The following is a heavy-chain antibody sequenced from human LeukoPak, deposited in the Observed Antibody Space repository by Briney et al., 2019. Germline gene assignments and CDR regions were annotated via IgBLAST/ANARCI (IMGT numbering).Heavy chain of an antibody. D-gene: IGHD6-6*01. CDR3: AKDAEEYSSSSEPYYFDY. J-gene: IGHJ4*02. V-gene: IGHV3-9*03. Sequence: PGGSLRLSCAASGFTFDDYAMHWVRQAPGKGLEWVSGISWNSGSIGYADSVKGRFTISRDNAKNSLCLQMNSLRAEDMALYYCAKDAEEYSSSSEPYYFDYWGQGTLVTVSS. CDR1: GFTFDDYA. CDR2: ISWNSGSI.